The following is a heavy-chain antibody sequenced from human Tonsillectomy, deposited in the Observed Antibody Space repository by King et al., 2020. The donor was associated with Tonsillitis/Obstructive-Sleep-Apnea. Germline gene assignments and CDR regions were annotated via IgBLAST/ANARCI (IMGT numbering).Heavy chain of an antibody. J-gene: IGHJ4*02. Sequence: VQLQQWGAGLLKPSETLSLTCAVYGESFSYHYWSWIRQPPGKGLEWIGEINHSGRTNYNPSLKSRVTMSVDTSKNQFSLKLSSVTAADTAVYYCARRHSVTVVPFDYWGQGTLVTVSS. V-gene: IGHV4-34*01. CDR2: INHSGRT. CDR1: GESFSYHY. CDR3: ARRHSVTVVPFDY. D-gene: IGHD1-20*01.